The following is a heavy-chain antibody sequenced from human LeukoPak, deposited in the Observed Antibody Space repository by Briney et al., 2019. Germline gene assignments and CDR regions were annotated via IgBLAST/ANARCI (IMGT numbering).Heavy chain of an antibody. V-gene: IGHV3-48*01. D-gene: IGHD3-22*01. CDR2: ISSSSSTI. Sequence: AGTLRLSCAASGFTFSSYSMNWVRQAPGKGLEWVSYISSSSSTIYYADSVKGRFTISRDNAKNSLYLQMNSLRAEDTAVYYCARDPDNYYDSSGSFDYWGQGTLVTASS. CDR3: ARDPDNYYDSSGSFDY. CDR1: GFTFSSYS. J-gene: IGHJ4*02.